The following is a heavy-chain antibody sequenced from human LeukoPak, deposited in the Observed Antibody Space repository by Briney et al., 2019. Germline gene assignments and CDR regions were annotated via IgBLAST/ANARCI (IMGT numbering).Heavy chain of an antibody. CDR1: GGSISSYY. V-gene: IGHV4-59*01. CDR2: IYSSGRT. D-gene: IGHD2-2*02. J-gene: IGHJ4*02. Sequence: SETLSLTCTVSGGSISSYYWSWIRQPPGKGLEWIGYIYSSGRTYYNPSLKSRVTISVDTSKNQFSLNLSSLTAADTAVYYCARTQGYCSSTSCYTPFDYWGQGTLVTVSS. CDR3: ARTQGYCSSTSCYTPFDY.